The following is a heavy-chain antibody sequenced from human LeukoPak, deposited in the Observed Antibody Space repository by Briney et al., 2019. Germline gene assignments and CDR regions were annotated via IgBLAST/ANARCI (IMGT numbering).Heavy chain of an antibody. V-gene: IGHV1-46*01. CDR3: AREGGYPGAISGSYGVGY. Sequence: GASVKVSCKASGYTFTSYYMHWVRQAPGQGLEWMGIINPSGGSTSYAQKFQGRVTMTRDMSTRTVYMELSGLRSEDTAVYYCAREGGYPGAISGSYGVGYWGQGTLVTVSS. CDR2: INPSGGST. D-gene: IGHD3-10*01. CDR1: GYTFTSYY. J-gene: IGHJ4*02.